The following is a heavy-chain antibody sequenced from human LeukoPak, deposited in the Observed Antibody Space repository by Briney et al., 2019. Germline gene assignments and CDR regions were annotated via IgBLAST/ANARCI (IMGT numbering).Heavy chain of an antibody. CDR1: GFTFSTYE. D-gene: IGHD1-26*01. Sequence: GGSLRLSCAASGFTFSTYEMSWVRQAPGKGLEWVSYISTSGRTIYYADSVKGRFTISRDNAKNSLYLQMNSLRAEDTAAYYCAREGGNFFFDYWGQGTLVTVSS. V-gene: IGHV3-48*03. CDR3: AREGGNFFFDY. CDR2: ISTSGRTI. J-gene: IGHJ4*02.